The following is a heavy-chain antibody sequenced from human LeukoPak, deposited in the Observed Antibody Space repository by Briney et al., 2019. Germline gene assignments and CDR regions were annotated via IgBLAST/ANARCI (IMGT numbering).Heavy chain of an antibody. D-gene: IGHD3-3*02. V-gene: IGHV4-59*01. J-gene: IGHJ5*02. CDR1: GGSISSYY. CDR2: IYYSGST. Sequence: SETLSLTCTVSGGSISSYYWSWIRQPPGKGLEWIGYIYYSGSTNYNPSLKGRVTISVDTSKNQFSLKLSSVTAADTAVYYCARGRAIFTYNWFDPWGQGTLVTVPS. CDR3: ARGRAIFTYNWFDP.